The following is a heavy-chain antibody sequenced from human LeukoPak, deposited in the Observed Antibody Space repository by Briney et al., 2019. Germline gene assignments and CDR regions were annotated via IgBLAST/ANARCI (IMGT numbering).Heavy chain of an antibody. J-gene: IGHJ4*02. D-gene: IGHD4-17*01. CDR2: IKQDGSEK. CDR1: GFTFSSYG. CDR3: ARVDFGDSIDY. Sequence: GGTLRLSCAASGFTFSSYGMSWVRQAPGKGLEWVANIKQDGSEKYYVDSVKGRFTISRDNAKNSLYLQMNSLRAEDTAVYYCARVDFGDSIDYWGQGTLVTVSS. V-gene: IGHV3-7*04.